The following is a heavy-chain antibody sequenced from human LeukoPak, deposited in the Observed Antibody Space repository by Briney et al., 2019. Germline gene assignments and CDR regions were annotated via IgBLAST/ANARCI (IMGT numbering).Heavy chain of an antibody. CDR1: GYTFTGYY. Sequence: ASVKVSCKASGYTFTGYYMHWVRQAPGQGLEWMGWINPNSGGTNYAQKFQGRVTMTRDTSISTAYMELSRLRSDDTAVYYCARGLGNRATMVRGVISYWGQGTLVTVSS. CDR3: ARGLGNRATMVRGVISY. D-gene: IGHD3-10*01. J-gene: IGHJ4*02. V-gene: IGHV1-2*02. CDR2: INPNSGGT.